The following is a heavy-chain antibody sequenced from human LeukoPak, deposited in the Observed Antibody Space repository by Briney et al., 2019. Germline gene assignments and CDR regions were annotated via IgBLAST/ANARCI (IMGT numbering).Heavy chain of an antibody. CDR1: GFTFSNYG. D-gene: IGHD3-16*01. CDR2: ISDDGYST. Sequence: GGSLRLSCAASGFTFSNYGMTWVRQAPGKGLEWVSRISDDGYSTYYADSVKGPFTISRDNAKNTLYLHMSSLRVEDTAVFYCARVARPLDDYIRGSFPYYFDYWGQGTPVTVSS. CDR3: ARVARPLDDYIRGSFPYYFDY. V-gene: IGHV3-23*01. J-gene: IGHJ4*02.